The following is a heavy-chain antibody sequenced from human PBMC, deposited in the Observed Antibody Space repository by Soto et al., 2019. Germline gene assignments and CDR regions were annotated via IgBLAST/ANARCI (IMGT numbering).Heavy chain of an antibody. V-gene: IGHV4-59*01. CDR3: ARGDSSSSSYYFDY. CDR1: GGSISSYY. J-gene: IGHJ4*02. Sequence: QVQLQESGPGLVKPSETLSLTCTVSGGSISSYYWSWIRQPPRKGLEWIGYIYYSGSTNYNPSLKSRVTISVDTSKNQFSLKLSSVTAADTAVYYCARGDSSSSSYYFDYWGQGTLVTVSS. D-gene: IGHD6-6*01. CDR2: IYYSGST.